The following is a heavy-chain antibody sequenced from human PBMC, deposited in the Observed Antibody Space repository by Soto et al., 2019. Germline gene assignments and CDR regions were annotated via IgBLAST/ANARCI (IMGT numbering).Heavy chain of an antibody. CDR3: ARDYPGGSYYDY. D-gene: IGHD1-26*01. J-gene: IGHJ4*02. V-gene: IGHV3-7*03. CDR1: GFTFSSYW. CDR2: INQDGSEK. Sequence: GESLKISCAASGFTFSSYWMRWVRQAPGKGLEWVARINQDGSEKYYVDSVKGRFTISRDNAKNSLYLQMNSLRAEDTAVYYCARDYPGGSYYDYWGQGTLVTVSS.